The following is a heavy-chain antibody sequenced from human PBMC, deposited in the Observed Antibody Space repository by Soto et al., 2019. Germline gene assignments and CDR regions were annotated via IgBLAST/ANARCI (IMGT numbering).Heavy chain of an antibody. CDR3: ARDQQWLVRFYFDF. Sequence: QVQLVESWGGVVQPGNSLRLSCAASGFTFSSYGMHWVRQAPGKGLEWVAVIWYDGSNKYYADSVKGRFTISRDNSKNTLYLQMNSLRAEDTAVYYCARDQQWLVRFYFDFWGQGTLVTVSS. J-gene: IGHJ4*02. CDR2: IWYDGSNK. CDR1: GFTFSSYG. D-gene: IGHD6-19*01. V-gene: IGHV3-33*01.